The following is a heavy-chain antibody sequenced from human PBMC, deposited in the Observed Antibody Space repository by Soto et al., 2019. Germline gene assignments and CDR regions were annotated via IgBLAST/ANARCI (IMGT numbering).Heavy chain of an antibody. J-gene: IGHJ4*02. CDR3: AREKYYYDSSGYYPIDY. CDR2: ISAYNGNT. V-gene: IGHV1-18*01. CDR1: GYTFTSYG. Sequence: QVQLVQSGAEVKKPGASVKVSCKASGYTFTSYGISWVRQAPGQGLEWMGWISAYNGNTNYAQKLQGRVTMTTDTSTSTAYMELRSLRSDDTAVYYCAREKYYYDSSGYYPIDYWGQGTQVTVSS. D-gene: IGHD3-22*01.